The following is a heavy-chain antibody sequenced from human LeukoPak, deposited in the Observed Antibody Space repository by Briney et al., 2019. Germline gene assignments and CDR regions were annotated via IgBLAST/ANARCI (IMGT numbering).Heavy chain of an antibody. J-gene: IGHJ4*02. CDR3: ARGGGDGYNYRFDY. CDR1: GGTFSSYA. D-gene: IGHD5-24*01. V-gene: IGHV1-69*04. Sequence: SVKVSCKACGGTFSSYAISWVRQAPGQGLEWMGRIIPIFGITNYAQKFQGRVTITADKSTSTAYMELSSLRSEDTAVYYCARGGGDGYNYRFDYWGQGTLVTVSS. CDR2: IIPIFGIT.